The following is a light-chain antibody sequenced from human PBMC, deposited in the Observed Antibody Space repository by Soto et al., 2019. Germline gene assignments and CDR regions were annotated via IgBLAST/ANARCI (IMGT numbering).Light chain of an antibody. CDR3: SSYAGRNGG. J-gene: IGLJ1*01. V-gene: IGLV2-8*01. Sequence: QSALTQPPSASGSPGQSVTISCTGTSSDVGGYNYVSWYQQHPGKAPKLMIYEVSKLPSGVPDRFSGSKSGNTASLTVSGLQAEDEAHYYCSSYAGRNGGLGTATKLTVL. CDR2: EVS. CDR1: SSDVGGYNY.